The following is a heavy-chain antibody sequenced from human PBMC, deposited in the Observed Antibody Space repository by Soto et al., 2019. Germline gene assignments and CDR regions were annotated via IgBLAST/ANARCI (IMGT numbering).Heavy chain of an antibody. CDR2: ISAYNGNT. V-gene: IGHV1-18*01. J-gene: IGHJ6*02. CDR3: ARTPPTGYCISTSCEYYYGMDV. Sequence: QVQLVQSGAEVKKPGASVKVSCKASGYTSTSYGISWVRQAPGQGLEWMGWISAYNGNTNYAQKLQGRVTMTTDTSTSTAYMELRSLRSDDTAVYYCARTPPTGYCISTSCEYYYGMDVWGQGTTVTVSS. D-gene: IGHD2-2*01. CDR1: GYTSTSYG.